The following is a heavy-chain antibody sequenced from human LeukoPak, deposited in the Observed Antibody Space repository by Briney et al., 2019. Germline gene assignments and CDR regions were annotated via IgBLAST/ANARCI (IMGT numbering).Heavy chain of an antibody. CDR2: INHSGST. CDR3: ARLIFDWLSHFDY. J-gene: IGHJ4*02. D-gene: IGHD3-9*01. CDR1: GGSFSGYY. Sequence: SETLSLTCAVYGGSFSGYYWSWIRQPPGKGLEWIGEINHSGSTNYNPSLKSRVTISVDTSKNQFSLKLSSVTAADTAVYYCARLIFDWLSHFDYWGQGTLVTVSS. V-gene: IGHV4-34*01.